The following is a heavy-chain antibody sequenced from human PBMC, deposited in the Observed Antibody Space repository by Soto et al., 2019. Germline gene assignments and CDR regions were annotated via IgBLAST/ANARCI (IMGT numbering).Heavy chain of an antibody. CDR1: GFTFSSYW. J-gene: IGHJ1*01. CDR3: ARVLIVYSIKY. D-gene: IGHD2-8*01. CDR2: IKQDGSEK. V-gene: IGHV3-7*01. Sequence: EVQLVESGGDLVQPGGSLRLSCAASGFTFSSYWMIWVRQAPGKGLEWVANIKQDGSEKYYVDSVKGRFTISRDNAKNSLYLQMNSLRAEDTAVYYCARVLIVYSIKYWGQGTLVTVSS.